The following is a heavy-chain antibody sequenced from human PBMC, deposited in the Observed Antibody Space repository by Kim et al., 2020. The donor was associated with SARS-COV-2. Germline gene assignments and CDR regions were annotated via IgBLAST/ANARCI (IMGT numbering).Heavy chain of an antibody. J-gene: IGHJ6*02. Sequence: GGSLRLSCAASGFTFSSYAMHWVRQAPGKGLEWVAVISYDGSNKYYADSVKGRFTISRDNSKNTLYLQMNSLRAEDTAVYYCARDRPPASFYQLLTPRGVSGAYYYYYGMDVWGQGTTVTVSS. CDR3: ARDRPPASFYQLLTPRGVSGAYYYYYGMDV. D-gene: IGHD2-2*01. CDR2: ISYDGSNK. V-gene: IGHV3-30-3*01. CDR1: GFTFSSYA.